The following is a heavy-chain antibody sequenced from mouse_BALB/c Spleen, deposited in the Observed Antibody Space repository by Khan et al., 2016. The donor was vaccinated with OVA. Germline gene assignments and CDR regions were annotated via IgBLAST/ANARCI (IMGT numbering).Heavy chain of an antibody. V-gene: IGHV3-1*02. J-gene: IGHJ2*01. CDR2: IRYSGST. CDR3: ARTARINY. D-gene: IGHD1-2*01. Sequence: EVQLQESGPGLVKPSQSLSLTCTVTGYSITSGYGWNWIRQFPGNKLEWMGYIRYSGSTNYNPSLKSRISITRDTSTNQFFLQLNSVTTEDTAPYYCARTARINYWGQGTTLTVSS. CDR1: GYSITSGYG.